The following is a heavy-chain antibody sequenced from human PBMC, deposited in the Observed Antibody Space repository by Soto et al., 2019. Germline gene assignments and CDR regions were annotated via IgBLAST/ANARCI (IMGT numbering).Heavy chain of an antibody. Sequence: QVQLQESGPGLVKPSETLSLTCTVSGGSISSYYWSWIRQPPGKGLEWIGYIYYSGSTNYNPSLKXRXTXSXXTSKNQFSLKLSSVPAADTAVYYCARAWGGNVFDYWGQGTLVTVSS. D-gene: IGHD3-16*01. CDR1: GGSISSYY. CDR3: ARAWGGNVFDY. J-gene: IGHJ4*02. CDR2: IYYSGST. V-gene: IGHV4-59*08.